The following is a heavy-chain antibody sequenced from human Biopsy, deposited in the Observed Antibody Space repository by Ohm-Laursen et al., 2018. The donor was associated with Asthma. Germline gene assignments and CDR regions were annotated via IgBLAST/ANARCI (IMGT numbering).Heavy chain of an antibody. CDR1: GYTFNSAG. J-gene: IGHJ6*02. CDR2: ISVYNGNT. Sequence: SVKVSRKTSGYTFNSAGITWVRQAPGQGLEWMGWISVYNGNTKVAQKLQDRVTMITDTSTRTAYMELRSLRSGDTAVYFCARAVDYSHYYGIDVWGQGTTVTVS. D-gene: IGHD3-10*01. V-gene: IGHV1-18*01. CDR3: ARAVDYSHYYGIDV.